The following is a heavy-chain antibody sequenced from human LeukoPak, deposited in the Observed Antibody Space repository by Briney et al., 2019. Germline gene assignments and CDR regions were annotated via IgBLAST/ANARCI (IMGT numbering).Heavy chain of an antibody. CDR2: ISSSGSTI. V-gene: IGHV3-11*04. D-gene: IGHD3-3*01. CDR1: GFTFSDYY. Sequence: GGSLRLSCAASGFTFSDYYMSWIRQAPGKGLEWVSYISSSGSTIYYADSVKGRFTISRDNAKNSLYLQMNSLRAEDTAVYYCASLSIFGVVKYYYYYYMDVWGKGTTVTVSS. CDR3: ASLSIFGVVKYYYYYYMDV. J-gene: IGHJ6*03.